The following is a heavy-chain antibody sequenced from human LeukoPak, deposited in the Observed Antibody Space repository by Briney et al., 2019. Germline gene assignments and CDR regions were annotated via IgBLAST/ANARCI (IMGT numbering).Heavy chain of an antibody. D-gene: IGHD6-13*01. Sequence: GGSLRLSCAASGFPFNAYWMTWVRQAPGKGLEWVANIRQDGDTKYYVDSVKSRFTISRDNAMNSLYLQMNSLRAEDTAIYYCARSLPYGTTWYGRSDFWGQGTLVTVSS. J-gene: IGHJ4*02. CDR1: GFPFNAYW. CDR3: ARSLPYGTTWYGRSDF. V-gene: IGHV3-7*03. CDR2: IRQDGDTK.